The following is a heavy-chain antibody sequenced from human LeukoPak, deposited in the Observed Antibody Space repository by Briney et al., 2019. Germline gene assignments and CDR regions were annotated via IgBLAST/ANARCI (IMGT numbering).Heavy chain of an antibody. D-gene: IGHD3-22*01. CDR2: ISGSGGST. CDR1: GFTFSSYA. J-gene: IGHJ4*02. CDR3: ASRDNYYDSSGYYVY. Sequence: GGSLRLSCAASGFTFSSYAMSWVRQAPGKGLEWVPAISGSGGSTYYADSVKGRFTISRDNSKNTLYLQMNSLRAEDTAVYYCASRDNYYDSSGYYVYWGQGTLVTVSS. V-gene: IGHV3-23*01.